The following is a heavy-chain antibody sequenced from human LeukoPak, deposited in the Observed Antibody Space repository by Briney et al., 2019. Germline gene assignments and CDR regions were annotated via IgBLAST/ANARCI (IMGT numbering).Heavy chain of an antibody. CDR3: ARDDPGGRSGAFDI. CDR1: GGSISSGDYY. V-gene: IGHV4-30-4*01. D-gene: IGHD6-25*01. J-gene: IGHJ3*02. Sequence: PSQTLSLTCTVSGGSISSGDYYWSWIRQPPGKGLEWIGYIYYSGSTYYNPFLKSRVTISVDTSNNQFSLKLSSVTAADTAVYYCARDDPGGRSGAFDIWGQGTMVTASS. CDR2: IYYSGST.